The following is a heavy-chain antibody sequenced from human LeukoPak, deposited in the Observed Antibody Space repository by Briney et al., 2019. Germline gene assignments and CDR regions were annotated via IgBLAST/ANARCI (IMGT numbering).Heavy chain of an antibody. J-gene: IGHJ3*02. CDR3: ARDGELLDAFDI. Sequence: PSETLSLTCAVYGGSFSGYYWSWIRQPPGKGLEWIGYIYYSGSTNYNPSLKSRVTISVDTSKNQFSLKLSSVTAADTAVYYCARDGELLDAFDIWGQGTMVTVSS. CDR2: IYYSGST. V-gene: IGHV4-59*01. D-gene: IGHD1-26*01. CDR1: GGSFSGYY.